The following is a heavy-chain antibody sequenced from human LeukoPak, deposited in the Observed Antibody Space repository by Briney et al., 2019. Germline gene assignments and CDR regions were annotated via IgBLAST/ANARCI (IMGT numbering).Heavy chain of an antibody. CDR2: IYYSGST. CDR3: ARRVRDIVVVPAVQRFAFDI. CDR1: GGSISSYY. V-gene: IGHV4-59*01. Sequence: SETLSLTCTVSGGSISSYYWSWIRQPPGKGLEWIGYIYYSGSTNYNPSLKGRVTISVDTSKNQFSLKLSSVTAADTAVYYCARRVRDIVVVPAVQRFAFDIWGQGTMVTVSS. D-gene: IGHD2-2*01. J-gene: IGHJ3*02.